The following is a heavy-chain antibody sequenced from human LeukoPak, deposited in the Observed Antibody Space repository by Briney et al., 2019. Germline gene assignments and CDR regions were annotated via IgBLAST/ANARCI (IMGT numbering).Heavy chain of an antibody. V-gene: IGHV4-4*07. CDR2: IYTSGST. Sequence: SETLSLTCTVSGGSISSYYWSWIRQPAGNGLEWIGRIYTSGSTNYNPSLKSRVTMSVDTSKNQFSLKLSSVTAADTAVYYCARAGTVTTVWPYYFDYWGQGTLVTVSS. D-gene: IGHD4-17*01. CDR3: ARAGTVTTVWPYYFDY. CDR1: GGSISSYY. J-gene: IGHJ4*02.